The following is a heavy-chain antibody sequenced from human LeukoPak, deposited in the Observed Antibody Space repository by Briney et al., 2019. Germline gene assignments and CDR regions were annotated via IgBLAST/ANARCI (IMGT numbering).Heavy chain of an antibody. Sequence: GGSLRPSCAASGFTFSSYAMSWVRQAPGKGLEWVSAISGSGGSTYYADSVKGRFTISRDNSKNTLYLQMNSLRAEDTAVYYCATVAAAGTRRTPYFDYWGQGTLVTVSS. CDR3: ATVAAAGTRRTPYFDY. J-gene: IGHJ4*02. CDR2: ISGSGGST. D-gene: IGHD6-13*01. CDR1: GFTFSSYA. V-gene: IGHV3-23*01.